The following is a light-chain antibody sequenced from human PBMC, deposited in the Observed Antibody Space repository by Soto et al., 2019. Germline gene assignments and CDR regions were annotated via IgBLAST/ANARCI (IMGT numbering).Light chain of an antibody. CDR3: QQYGGSWT. Sequence: EIVLTQSPGTLSLSPGERATLSCRASQSVSSSYLAWYQQKPGQAPRLLIYGASSRATGLPDRFSGSGSGTDFTHTISRLEPEDFAVYYCQQYGGSWTFGQGTKVEIK. CDR1: QSVSSSY. J-gene: IGKJ1*01. CDR2: GAS. V-gene: IGKV3-20*01.